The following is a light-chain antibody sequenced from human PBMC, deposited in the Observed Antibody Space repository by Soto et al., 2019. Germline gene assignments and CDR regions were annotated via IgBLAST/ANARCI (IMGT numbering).Light chain of an antibody. CDR2: EVG. CDR1: SSDVGAFNY. CDR3: CSYASGSIYV. J-gene: IGLJ1*01. V-gene: IGLV2-14*01. Sequence: QSVLTQPASVSGSPGQSITISCTGTSSDVGAFNYVSWYLQYPGKAPKLMIYEVGNRPSGVSNRFSGSKSGNTASLTISGLQAEDEADYYFCSYASGSIYVFGTGTKLTVL.